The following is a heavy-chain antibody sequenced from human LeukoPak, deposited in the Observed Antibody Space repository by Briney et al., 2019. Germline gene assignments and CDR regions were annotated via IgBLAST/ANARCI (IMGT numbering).Heavy chain of an antibody. Sequence: PGRSLRLSCAASGFTISSYGMHWVRQAPGKGLEWVAVIWYDGSNKYYADSVKARFTISRDNSKNTLYLQMNSLRAEDTAVYYCARPNPTIFGGIDYWGQGTLVTVSS. D-gene: IGHD3-3*01. V-gene: IGHV3-33*01. CDR1: GFTISSYG. CDR3: ARPNPTIFGGIDY. J-gene: IGHJ4*02. CDR2: IWYDGSNK.